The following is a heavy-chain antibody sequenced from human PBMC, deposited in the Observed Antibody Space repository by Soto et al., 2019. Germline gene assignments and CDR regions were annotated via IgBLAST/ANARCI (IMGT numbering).Heavy chain of an antibody. J-gene: IGHJ4*02. CDR1: GGSISSSSYY. Sequence: SETLSLTCTVSGGSISSSSYYWGWIRQPPGKGLEWIGSIYYSGSTYYNPSLKSRATISVDTSKNQFSLKLSSVTAADTAVYYCARHLGEDYYDSSGYHTSFDYWGQGTLVTVSS. CDR2: IYYSGST. CDR3: ARHLGEDYYDSSGYHTSFDY. D-gene: IGHD3-22*01. V-gene: IGHV4-39*01.